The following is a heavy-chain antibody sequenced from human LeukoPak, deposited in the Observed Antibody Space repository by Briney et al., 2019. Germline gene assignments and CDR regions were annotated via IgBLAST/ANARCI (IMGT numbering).Heavy chain of an antibody. J-gene: IGHJ5*02. CDR2: ISAYNGNT. CDR3: ARGWELLGWFDP. Sequence: SSVKVSCKASGGTFSSYAISWVRQAPGQGLEWMGWISAYNGNTNYAQKLQGRVTMTTDTSTSTAYMELRSLRSDDTAVYYCARGWELLGWFDPWGQGTLVTVSS. CDR1: GGTFSSYA. D-gene: IGHD1-26*01. V-gene: IGHV1-18*01.